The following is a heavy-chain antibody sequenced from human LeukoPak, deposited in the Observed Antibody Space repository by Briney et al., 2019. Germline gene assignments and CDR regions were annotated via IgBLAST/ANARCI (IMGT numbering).Heavy chain of an antibody. J-gene: IGHJ3*02. CDR1: GFTVSSNY. V-gene: IGHV3-53*01. D-gene: IGHD5-18*01. CDR2: IYSGGST. Sequence: PGGSLRLSCAASGFTVSSNYMSWVRQAPGKGLEWVSVIYSGGSTYYADSVKGRFTISRDNSKNTLYLQMNSLRAEDTAVYYCARDWSPVDTAMPHDAFDIWGQGTMVTVSS. CDR3: ARDWSPVDTAMPHDAFDI.